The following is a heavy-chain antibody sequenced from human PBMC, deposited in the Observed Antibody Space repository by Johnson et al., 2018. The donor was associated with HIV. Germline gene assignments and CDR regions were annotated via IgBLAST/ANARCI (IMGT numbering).Heavy chain of an antibody. V-gene: IGHV3-48*01. J-gene: IGHJ3*02. CDR2: ISSSTNTI. CDR1: GFTFSSYG. Sequence: VQLVESGGGVVQPGRSLRLSCAASGFTFSSYGMHWVRQAPGKGLEWLSYISSSTNTIYYADSVNGRFTISRDNSKNTLYLQMNSLRAEDTAVYYCAREQSGIAAAGNENAFDIWGQGTMVTVSS. CDR3: AREQSGIAAAGNENAFDI. D-gene: IGHD6-13*01.